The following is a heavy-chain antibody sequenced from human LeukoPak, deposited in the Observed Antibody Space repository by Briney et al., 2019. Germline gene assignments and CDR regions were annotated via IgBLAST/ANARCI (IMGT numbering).Heavy chain of an antibody. D-gene: IGHD2-8*01. CDR1: GFTFSSYA. V-gene: IGHV3-23*01. CDR2: ISGSGGTI. CDR3: ANRRDGVWPS. Sequence: GGSLRLSCAASGFTFSSYATSWVRQAPGKGLEWVSTISGSGGTIYYADSVKGRFTISRDNSKNTLYLRMNSLRAEDTAIYYCANRRDGVWPSWGQGTMVTVSS. J-gene: IGHJ3*01.